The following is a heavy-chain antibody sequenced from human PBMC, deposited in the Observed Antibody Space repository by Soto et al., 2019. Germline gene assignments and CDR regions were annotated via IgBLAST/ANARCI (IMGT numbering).Heavy chain of an antibody. Sequence: QVQLQQWGAGLLKPSETLSLTCAVYGGSFSGYYWSWIRQPPGKGPEWIGEINHSGSTNYNPSLKSRVTISVDTSKNQFSLKLSSVTAADTAVYYCARALGYCSSTSCYRRWFDPWGQGTLVTVSS. CDR3: ARALGYCSSTSCYRRWFDP. CDR2: INHSGST. D-gene: IGHD2-2*01. CDR1: GGSFSGYY. J-gene: IGHJ5*02. V-gene: IGHV4-34*01.